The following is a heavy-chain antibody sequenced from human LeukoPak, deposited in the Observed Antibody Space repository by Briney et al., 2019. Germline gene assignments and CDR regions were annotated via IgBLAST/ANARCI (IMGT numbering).Heavy chain of an antibody. CDR3: ARNYARDYYYYGMDV. CDR2: IIPIYGTP. V-gene: IGHV1-69*05. J-gene: IGHJ6*02. D-gene: IGHD1-7*01. Sequence: SVKVSCKASGGTFSTNGFSWVRQAPGQGLEWMGAIIPIYGTPKYAPRFQGRVTITTDESTSTAYMELSSLRSEDTAVYYCARNYARDYYYYGMDVWGQGTTVTVSS. CDR1: GGTFSTNG.